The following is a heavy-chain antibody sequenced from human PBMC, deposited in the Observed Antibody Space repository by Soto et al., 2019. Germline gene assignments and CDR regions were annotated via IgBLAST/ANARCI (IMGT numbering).Heavy chain of an antibody. V-gene: IGHV4-39*02. J-gene: IGHJ4*02. CDR1: GGSISSSSYY. CDR2: IYYNGNT. CDR3: ARSGQVGGTDYFDY. Sequence: QLQLQESGPGLVKSSETLSLTCNVAGGSISSSSYYWGWIRQPPGKGLEWIGSIYYNGNTYDNPSLKGRVTMSVDTFENHFSLKLSSVTAADTAVYYCARSGQVGGTDYFDYWGQGTLVTVSS. D-gene: IGHD1-26*01.